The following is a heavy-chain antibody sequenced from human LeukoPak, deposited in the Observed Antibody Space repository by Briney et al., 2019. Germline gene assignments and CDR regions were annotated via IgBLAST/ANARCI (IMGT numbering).Heavy chain of an antibody. D-gene: IGHD2-21*01. CDR1: GFTFSSYS. V-gene: IGHV3-21*01. Sequence: GGSLRLSCAASGFTFSSYSMNWVRQAPGKGLEWVSSISSSSSYIYYADSVKGRFTISRDNAKNSLYLQMNSLRAEDTAIYYRARVWTSGLDYWGQGTLVTVSS. CDR3: ARVWTSGLDY. CDR2: ISSSSSYI. J-gene: IGHJ4*02.